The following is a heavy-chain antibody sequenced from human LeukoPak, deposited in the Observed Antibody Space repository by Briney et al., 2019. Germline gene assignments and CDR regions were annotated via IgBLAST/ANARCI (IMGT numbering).Heavy chain of an antibody. D-gene: IGHD2-15*01. CDR2: IKQDGSEK. J-gene: IGHJ4*02. Sequence: GGSLRLSCAASGFTFSSYWMSWVRQAPGKGLEWVANIKQDGSEKYYVDSVKGRFTISRDNAKNSLYLQMNSLRAEDTAVYYCARLKDGRGYYFDYWGQGTLVTVSS. CDR1: GFTFSSYW. CDR3: ARLKDGRGYYFDY. V-gene: IGHV3-7*01.